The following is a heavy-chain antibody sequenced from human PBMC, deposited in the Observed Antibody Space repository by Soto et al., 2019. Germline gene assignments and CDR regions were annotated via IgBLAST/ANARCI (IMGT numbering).Heavy chain of an antibody. CDR2: MYNTGST. CDR3: ARDLWGYCGTDCYPLDV. J-gene: IGHJ6*02. V-gene: IGHV4-59*01. Sequence: SESLSLTCTVSGGSISGYYWSWIRQPPGKGLEWIGYMYNTGSTVYNPSFKSRVTISVDTSKNQFSLKLNSVTAADTAVYYCARDLWGYCGTDCYPLDVWGQGTTVS. D-gene: IGHD2-21*02. CDR1: GGSISGYY.